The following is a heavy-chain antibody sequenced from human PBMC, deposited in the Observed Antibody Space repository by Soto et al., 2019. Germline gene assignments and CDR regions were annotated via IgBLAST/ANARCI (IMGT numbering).Heavy chain of an antibody. V-gene: IGHV3-74*01. CDR1: GFTFSLYW. D-gene: IGHD5-18*01. CDR3: ARGGANTAMAHDY. CDR2: ISYDESTT. J-gene: IGHJ4*02. Sequence: GGSLSLSRAASGFTFSLYWMHWVRQAPGKRLLWVSRISYDESTTDYADSVKGRFTISRDSANNTLYLQMNSLRAEDTAVYFCARGGANTAMAHDYWGQGTLVTVSS.